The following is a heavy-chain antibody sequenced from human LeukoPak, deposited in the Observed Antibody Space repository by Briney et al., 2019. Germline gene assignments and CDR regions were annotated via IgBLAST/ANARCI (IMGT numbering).Heavy chain of an antibody. CDR1: GFTFSSYA. CDR3: ARAEATAGTDWYFDL. D-gene: IGHD6-13*01. J-gene: IGHJ2*01. Sequence: GGSLRLSCAASGFTFSSYAMSWVRQAPGKGLDWVSSISSAGTYIYYAGSVKGRFTISRDDAKNSLYLQMNSLRAEDTAVYYCARAEATAGTDWYFDLWGRGTLVTACS. V-gene: IGHV3-21*01. CDR2: ISSAGTYI.